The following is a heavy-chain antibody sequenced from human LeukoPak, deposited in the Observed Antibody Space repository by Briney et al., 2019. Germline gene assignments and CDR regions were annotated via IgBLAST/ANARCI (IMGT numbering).Heavy chain of an antibody. J-gene: IGHJ4*02. D-gene: IGHD1-26*01. V-gene: IGHV3-64D*09. Sequence: GGSLRLSCSASGFTFSSFAMFWVRQAPGKGLEYVSGISSDGGRTNYADSVKARFTISRDNSKVTLYLQMTSLRPEDTAIYYCVKDPSGNYFYFDYWGQGPLVTVSS. CDR1: GFTFSSFA. CDR3: VKDPSGNYFYFDY. CDR2: ISSDGGRT.